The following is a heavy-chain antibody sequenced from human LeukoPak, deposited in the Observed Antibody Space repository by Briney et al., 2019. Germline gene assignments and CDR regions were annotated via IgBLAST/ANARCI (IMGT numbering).Heavy chain of an antibody. CDR3: ARSVWGSVSYFIGINGFDY. J-gene: IGHJ4*02. V-gene: IGHV1-69*05. Sequence: SVKVSCKASGGTFSSYAISWVRQAPGQGLEWMGGNIPIFGTANYAQKFQGRVTITTDEPTSTAYMELSSLRSEDTAVYYCARSVWGSVSYFIGINGFDYWGQGTLVTVSS. CDR1: GGTFSSYA. CDR2: NIPIFGTA. D-gene: IGHD3-10*01.